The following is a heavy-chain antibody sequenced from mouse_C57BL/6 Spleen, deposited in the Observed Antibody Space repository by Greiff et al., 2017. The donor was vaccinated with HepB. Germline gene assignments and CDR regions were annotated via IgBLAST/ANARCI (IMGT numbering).Heavy chain of an antibody. CDR1: GYTFTDYN. D-gene: IGHD2-4*01. CDR3: ARKIYYDYDYYCDY. V-gene: IGHV1-18*01. Sequence: EVQLQQSGPELVKPGASVKIPCKASGYTFTDYNMDWVKQSHGKSLEWIGDINPNNGGTIYNQKFKGKATLTVDKSSSTAYMELRSLTSEDTAVYYCARKIYYDYDYYCDYWGQGTTLTVSS. J-gene: IGHJ2*01. CDR2: INPNNGGT.